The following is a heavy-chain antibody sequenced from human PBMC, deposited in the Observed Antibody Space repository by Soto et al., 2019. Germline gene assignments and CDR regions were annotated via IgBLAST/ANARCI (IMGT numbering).Heavy chain of an antibody. Sequence: QVQLVESGGGVVQPGRSLRLSCAASGFTFSSYGMHWVRQAPGKGLEWVAVISYDGSNKYYADSVKGRFTISRDNSKNTLYLQMNSLRAEDTAVYYCAKDVNVLRYFDWSYYFDYWGQGTLVTVSS. CDR2: ISYDGSNK. J-gene: IGHJ4*02. V-gene: IGHV3-30*18. CDR1: GFTFSSYG. CDR3: AKDVNVLRYFDWSYYFDY. D-gene: IGHD3-9*01.